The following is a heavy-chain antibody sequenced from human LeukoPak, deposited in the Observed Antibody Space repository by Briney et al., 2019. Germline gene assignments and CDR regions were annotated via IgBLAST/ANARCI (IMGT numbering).Heavy chain of an antibody. Sequence: GGSLRLSCAASGFTFSSYSMNWVRQAPGKGLEWVSGISWNSGSIGYADSVKGRFTISRDNAKNSLYLQMNSLRAEDTAVYYCARKERLDAFDIWGQGTMVTVSS. CDR1: GFTFSSYS. CDR3: ARKERLDAFDI. CDR2: ISWNSGSI. J-gene: IGHJ3*02. D-gene: IGHD1-1*01. V-gene: IGHV3-48*01.